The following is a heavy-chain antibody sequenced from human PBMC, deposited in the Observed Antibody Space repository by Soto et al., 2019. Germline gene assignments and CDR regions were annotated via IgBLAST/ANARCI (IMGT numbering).Heavy chain of an antibody. Sequence: PSDTLSLTCIVSGASLNSGNYYWSWIRQVPGKGLEWIGHIYVTGAVDYNPSLRDRITISQDTSERQFSLNLRLVTAADTAVYYCARLRIATNNYKWFDPWGQGTLVTVSS. CDR2: IYVTGAV. CDR1: GASLNSGNYY. CDR3: ARLRIATNNYKWFDP. D-gene: IGHD2-21*01. V-gene: IGHV4-31*03. J-gene: IGHJ5*02.